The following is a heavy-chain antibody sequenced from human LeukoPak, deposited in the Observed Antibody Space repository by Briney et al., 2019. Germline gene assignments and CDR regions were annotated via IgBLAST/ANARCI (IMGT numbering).Heavy chain of an antibody. V-gene: IGHV3-11*05. CDR3: AKVVAGRYQDT. CDR2: ISRSSTYT. Sequence: GGSLRLSCAASGFTFSDYYMSWIRQAPGQGLEWVSYISRSSTYTNYADSVKGRFSISRDNAKNSLYLQMNSLRAEDTAVYYCAKVVAGRYQDTWGQGTLFSVSS. J-gene: IGHJ5*02. D-gene: IGHD6-19*01. CDR1: GFTFSDYY.